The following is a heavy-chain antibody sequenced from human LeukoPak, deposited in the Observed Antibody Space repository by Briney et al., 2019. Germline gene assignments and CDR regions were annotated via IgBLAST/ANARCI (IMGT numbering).Heavy chain of an antibody. Sequence: SETLSLTCTVSGGYIITSGHYWGWIRQPPGKGLEWIGSIYYTGVTSTNPFFRSRMSISVDTSKNQFSLNLTSVTAADAAVYYCARERSSSGGHSWFDPWGQGTLATVSS. CDR3: ARERSSSGGHSWFDP. V-gene: IGHV4-39*07. CDR1: GGYIITSGHY. D-gene: IGHD4-23*01. J-gene: IGHJ5*02. CDR2: IYYTGVT.